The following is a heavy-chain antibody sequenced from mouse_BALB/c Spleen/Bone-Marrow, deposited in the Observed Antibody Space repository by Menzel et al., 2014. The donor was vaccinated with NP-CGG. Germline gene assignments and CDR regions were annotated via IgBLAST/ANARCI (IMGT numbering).Heavy chain of an antibody. CDR1: GYSFTGYT. CDR2: INPYNGGT. D-gene: IGHD1-1*01. CDR3: ASYFGSSCYFDV. V-gene: IGHV1-18*01. Sequence: VQLKESGPELVKPGASMKISCKASGYSFTGYTMNWVKQSHGKNLEWIGLINPYNGGTTYNQKFKGKATLTVDKSSGTAYMELLSLTSEDSAAYYCASYFGSSCYFDVWGAGTTVTVSS. J-gene: IGHJ1*01.